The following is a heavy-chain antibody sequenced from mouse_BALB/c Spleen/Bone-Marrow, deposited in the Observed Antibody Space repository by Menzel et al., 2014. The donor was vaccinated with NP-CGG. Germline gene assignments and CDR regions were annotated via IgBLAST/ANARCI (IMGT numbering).Heavy chain of an antibody. CDR3: TRSEPFAY. Sequence: VKLQESGAELVKPGASVKLSCKASGYTLTSYYMYWVKQRPGQGLEWIGGINPSNGGTNFNEKFKSKATLTVDKSSSTAYMQLSSLTSEDSAVYYCTRSEPFAYWGQGTLVTVSA. CDR2: INPSNGGT. CDR1: GYTLTSYY. V-gene: IGHV1S81*02. J-gene: IGHJ3*01.